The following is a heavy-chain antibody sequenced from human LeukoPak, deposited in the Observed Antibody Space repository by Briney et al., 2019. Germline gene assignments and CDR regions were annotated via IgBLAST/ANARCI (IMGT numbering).Heavy chain of an antibody. CDR1: GFTFSSYA. D-gene: IGHD6-13*01. V-gene: IGHV3-48*04. CDR3: ARHYSSSWYGMVYYYYMDV. CDR2: ISSSGSTI. J-gene: IGHJ6*03. Sequence: GGSLRLSCAASGFTFSSYAMSWVRQAPGKGLEWVSYISSSGSTIYYADSVKGRFTISRDNAKNSLYLQMNSLRAEDTAVYYCARHYSSSWYGMVYYYYMDVWGKGTTVTISS.